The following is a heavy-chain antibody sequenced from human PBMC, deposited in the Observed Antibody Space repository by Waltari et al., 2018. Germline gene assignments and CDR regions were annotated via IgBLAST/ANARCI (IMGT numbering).Heavy chain of an antibody. CDR3: ARGGYSNYHYYYYYMDV. Sequence: QVQLQESGPGLVKPSETLSLTCTVSGGSISSYYWSWIRQPPGKGLEWIGYIYYSGSTNYNPSLKSRVTISVDTSKNQFSLKLSSVTAADTAVYYCARGGYSNYHYYYYYMDVWGKGTTVTVSS. CDR2: IYYSGST. V-gene: IGHV4-59*01. J-gene: IGHJ6*03. D-gene: IGHD4-4*01. CDR1: GGSISSYY.